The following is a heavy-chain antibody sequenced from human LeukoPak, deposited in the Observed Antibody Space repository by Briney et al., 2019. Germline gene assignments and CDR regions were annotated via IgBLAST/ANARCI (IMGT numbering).Heavy chain of an antibody. J-gene: IGHJ5*02. Sequence: KPSETLSLTCTVSGGSISSSSYYWGWIRQPPGKGLEWIGTIYYSGSTYYNPSLKSRVTISVDTSKNQFSLKLSSVTATDTAVYYCARRSTVAGRGRFDPWGQGTLVTVSS. V-gene: IGHV4-39*01. CDR2: IYYSGST. CDR1: GGSISSSSYY. D-gene: IGHD6-19*01. CDR3: ARRSTVAGRGRFDP.